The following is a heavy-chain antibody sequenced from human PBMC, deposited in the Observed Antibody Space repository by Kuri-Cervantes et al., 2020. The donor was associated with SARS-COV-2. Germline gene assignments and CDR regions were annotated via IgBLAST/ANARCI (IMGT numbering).Heavy chain of an antibody. CDR3: ARVFGSYVAAAAAYYFDY. V-gene: IGHV3-48*01. CDR2: ISSISTTI. D-gene: IGHD6-13*01. Sequence: GGSRRLSCAASGFIFSDFGMNWVRQAPGKGLEWVSYISSISTTIYYADSVKGRFTISRDNAKNSLYLQMNSLRAEDTAVYYCARVFGSYVAAAAAYYFDYWGQGTLVTVSS. CDR1: GFIFSDFG. J-gene: IGHJ4*02.